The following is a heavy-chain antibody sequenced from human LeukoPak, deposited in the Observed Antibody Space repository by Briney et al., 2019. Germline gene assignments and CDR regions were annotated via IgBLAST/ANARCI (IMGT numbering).Heavy chain of an antibody. J-gene: IGHJ4*02. V-gene: IGHV4-59*11. CDR1: GGSLNNHY. CDR2: VYYSGST. CDR3: GSQGY. Sequence: SETLSLTCIVSGGSLNNHYWNWIRQPPGKGLEWIGYVYYSGSTSYNPSLKSRLTISVDTSKNQFSLKLSPVTAADTAVYYCGSQGYWGQGTLVTVSS.